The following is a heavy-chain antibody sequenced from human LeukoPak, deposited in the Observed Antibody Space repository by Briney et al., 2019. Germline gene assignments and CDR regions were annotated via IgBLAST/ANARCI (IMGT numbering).Heavy chain of an antibody. CDR1: GGSISSYY. Sequence: SETLSLTCTVSGGSISSYYWSWIRQPPGKGLEWIGYIYYSGSTDYNPSLKSRVTMSLDTSKNQFSLKLSSVTAADTAVYYCARAVISFGAAVAKGFDCWGQGTQVTVSS. D-gene: IGHD3-16*01. CDR2: IYYSGST. J-gene: IGHJ4*02. V-gene: IGHV4-59*01. CDR3: ARAVISFGAAVAKGFDC.